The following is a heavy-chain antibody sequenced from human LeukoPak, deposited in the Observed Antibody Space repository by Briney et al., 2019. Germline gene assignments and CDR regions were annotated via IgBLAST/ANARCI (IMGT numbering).Heavy chain of an antibody. CDR3: ARGTTRLCPDY. V-gene: IGHV4-38-2*01. J-gene: IGHJ4*02. Sequence: SETLSLTCAVSGYAISSGYYWGWIRQPPGKGLEWIGSFYRGGSTYYNPSPKSRVTMSVDTSKNQFSLNLSSVTAADTAVYYCARGTTRLCPDYWGQGTLVIVSS. CDR2: FYRGGST. D-gene: IGHD1-7*01. CDR1: GYAISSGYY.